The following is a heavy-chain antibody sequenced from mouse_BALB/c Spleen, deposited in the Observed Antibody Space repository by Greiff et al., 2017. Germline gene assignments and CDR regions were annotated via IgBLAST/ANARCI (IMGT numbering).Heavy chain of an antibody. V-gene: IGHV14-3*02. D-gene: IGHD2-1*01. J-gene: IGHJ1*01. Sequence: VQLQQSGAELVKPGASVKLSCTASGFNIKDTYMHWVKQRPEQGLEWIGRIDPANGNTKYDPKFQGKATITADTSSNTAYLQLSSLTSEDTAVYYCARTSYCYGNSYWYFDVWGAGTTVTVSS. CDR3: ARTSYCYGNSYWYFDV. CDR1: GFNIKDTY. CDR2: IDPANGNT.